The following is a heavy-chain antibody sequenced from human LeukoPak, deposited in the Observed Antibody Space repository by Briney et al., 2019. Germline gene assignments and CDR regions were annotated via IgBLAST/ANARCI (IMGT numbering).Heavy chain of an antibody. CDR2: IRSSPTTI. V-gene: IGHV3-48*01. J-gene: IGHJ5*02. CDR3: ARDHIAVAGPFDP. CDR1: GFTFSSYS. Sequence: GGSLRLSCAASGFTFSSYSMNWVRQAPGKGLEWVSYIRSSPTTIFYADSVKGRFTISRDNAKNSLYLQMNSLRAEDTAVYYCARDHIAVAGPFDPWGQGTLVTVSS. D-gene: IGHD6-19*01.